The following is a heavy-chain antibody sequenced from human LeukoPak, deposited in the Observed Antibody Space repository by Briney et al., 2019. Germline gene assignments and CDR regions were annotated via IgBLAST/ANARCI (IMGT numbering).Heavy chain of an antibody. D-gene: IGHD3-22*01. J-gene: IGHJ4*02. V-gene: IGHV3-74*01. Sequence: QPGGSLRLSCAASGFTFSSYWMHWVRQAPGKGLVWVSRINSDGSSTSYADSVKGRFTISRDNAKNTLYLQMNGLRAEDTAVYYCARDYYDSSGYFDGLNYWGQGTLVTVSS. CDR1: GFTFSSYW. CDR2: INSDGSST. CDR3: ARDYYDSSGYFDGLNY.